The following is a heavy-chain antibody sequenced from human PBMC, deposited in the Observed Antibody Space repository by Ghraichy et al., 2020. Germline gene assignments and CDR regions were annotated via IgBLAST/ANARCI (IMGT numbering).Heavy chain of an antibody. CDR3: ARDFSPSYYFDSSSYYVDAFDL. V-gene: IGHV3-7*01. CDR1: GFTFSKYW. J-gene: IGHJ3*01. D-gene: IGHD3-22*01. Sequence: LSLTCAASGFTFSKYWMTWVRQAPGKGLEWVANINKNGGDKSYVDSVKGRFTISRDNAKNSLLLQMNSLRAEDTAVYYCARDFSPSYYFDSSSYYVDAFDLWGQGTVVTVSS. CDR2: INKNGGDK.